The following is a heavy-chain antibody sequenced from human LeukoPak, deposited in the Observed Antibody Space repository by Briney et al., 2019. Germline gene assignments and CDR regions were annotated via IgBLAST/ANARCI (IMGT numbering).Heavy chain of an antibody. CDR3: ARVYSSGWYEGVFAKGANDY. V-gene: IGHV1-18*01. Sequence: ASVTVSFKSSGYTFTSYGISWVRQAPGQGLEWMGWISAYNGNTNYAQKLQGRVTMTTDTSTSTAYMELRSLRSDVTAVYYCARVYSSGWYEGVFAKGANDYWGQGTLVTVSS. CDR2: ISAYNGNT. J-gene: IGHJ4*02. CDR1: GYTFTSYG. D-gene: IGHD6-19*01.